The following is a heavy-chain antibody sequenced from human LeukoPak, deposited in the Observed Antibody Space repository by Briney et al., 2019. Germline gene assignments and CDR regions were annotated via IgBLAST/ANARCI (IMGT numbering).Heavy chain of an antibody. CDR2: IKEDGSDK. V-gene: IGHV3-7*03. Sequence: GGSLRLSCAASGFTFSNYWMSRVRQTPGKGLEWVANIKEDGSDKYYVDSLKGRFTISRDNAKNSLYLQMNSLRAEDTAVYYCAKDRTGQAYWGQGTLVTVSS. CDR1: GFTFSNYW. CDR3: AKDRTGQAY. J-gene: IGHJ4*02. D-gene: IGHD3-10*01.